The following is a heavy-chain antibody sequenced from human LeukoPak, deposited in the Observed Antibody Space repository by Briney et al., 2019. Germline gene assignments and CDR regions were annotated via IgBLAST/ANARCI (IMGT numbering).Heavy chain of an antibody. CDR3: ARDRSWGVGDWFDP. D-gene: IGHD1-26*01. J-gene: IGHJ5*02. V-gene: IGHV3-48*04. CDR1: GFTFSSYS. Sequence: GGSLRLSCAASGFTFSSYSMNWVRQAPGKGLEWVSYISSSSSTIYYADSVKGRFTISRDNAKNSLYLQMNSLRAEDTAVYYCARDRSWGVGDWFDPWGQGTLVTVSS. CDR2: ISSSSSTI.